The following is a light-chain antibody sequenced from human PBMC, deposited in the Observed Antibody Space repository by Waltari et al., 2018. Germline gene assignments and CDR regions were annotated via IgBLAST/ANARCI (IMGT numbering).Light chain of an antibody. CDR1: GEYSAYA. J-gene: IGLJ3*02. CDR3: QTWGMNIQV. V-gene: IGLV4-69*01. CDR2: VNSDGSH. Sequence: SLGASVKLTCTLTGEYSAYAIAWHQQQPEKGPRYLMNVNSDGSHDKADGIPERFSGSSAGAERYLIISRLQSDDEADYFCQTWGMNIQVFGGGTRLTVL.